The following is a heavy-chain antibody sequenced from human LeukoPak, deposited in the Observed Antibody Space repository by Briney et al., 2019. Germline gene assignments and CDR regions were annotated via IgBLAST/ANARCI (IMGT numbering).Heavy chain of an antibody. Sequence: VASVKVSCKASGYTFTSYAIIWVRQAPGQGLEWMGWISANNGNTNYAQKPQGRVTMTTDTSTSTAYMELRTLTSDDTAVYYCARQIVGATNWFDPWGQGTLVTVSS. J-gene: IGHJ5*02. CDR1: GYTFTSYA. CDR3: ARQIVGATNWFDP. CDR2: ISANNGNT. D-gene: IGHD1-26*01. V-gene: IGHV1-18*01.